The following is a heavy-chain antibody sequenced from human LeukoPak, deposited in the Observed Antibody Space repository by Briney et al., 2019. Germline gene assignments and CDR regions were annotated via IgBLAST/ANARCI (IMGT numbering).Heavy chain of an antibody. D-gene: IGHD3-22*01. CDR2: IYYSGRT. V-gene: IGHV4-39*01. Sequence: SETLSLTCTVSGGSISSISYYWGWIRQSPGKGLEWIGSIYYSGRTYYSPTLKSRVTISVDTTKNQFSLRLGSVTAADTAVYYCARTPYDSSGHYFDYRGQRTLVTVSS. CDR1: GGSISSISYY. CDR3: ARTPYDSSGHYFDY. J-gene: IGHJ4*02.